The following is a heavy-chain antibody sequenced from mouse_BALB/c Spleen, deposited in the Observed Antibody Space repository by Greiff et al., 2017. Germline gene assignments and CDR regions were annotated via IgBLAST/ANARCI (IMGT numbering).Heavy chain of an antibody. V-gene: IGHV2-2*02. Sequence: QVQLMQSGPGLVQPSQTLSLTCTVSGFSFTSYGVHWVRQSPGKGLEWLGVIWSGGSTDYNAAFISRLSIRNDNSKSQVFFKMNSLQANDTATYYCAAYGSSYVDYAMDDWGQGTSVTVSS. J-gene: IGHJ4*01. CDR3: AAYGSSYVDYAMDD. CDR2: IWSGGST. D-gene: IGHD1-1*01. CDR1: GFSFTSYG.